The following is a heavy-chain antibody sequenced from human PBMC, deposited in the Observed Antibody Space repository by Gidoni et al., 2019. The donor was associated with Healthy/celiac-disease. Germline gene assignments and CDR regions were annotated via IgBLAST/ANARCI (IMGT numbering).Heavy chain of an antibody. CDR3: ASEHSGYDNGFDY. J-gene: IGHJ4*02. D-gene: IGHD5-12*01. V-gene: IGHV4-4*07. CDR2: IYTSGST. Sequence: QVQLQESGPGLVKPSETLSLPCTVSGVSISSYYWSWNRQPAGKGLEWIGRIYTSGSTNYNPSLKSRVTMSVDTSKNQFSLKLSSVTAADTAVYYCASEHSGYDNGFDYWGQGTLVTVSS. CDR1: GVSISSYY.